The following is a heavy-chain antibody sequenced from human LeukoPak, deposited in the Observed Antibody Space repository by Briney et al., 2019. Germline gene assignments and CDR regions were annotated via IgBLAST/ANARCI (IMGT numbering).Heavy chain of an antibody. D-gene: IGHD6-6*01. CDR3: ARDPLVGSSPFDF. CDR1: GFTFGGYS. J-gene: IGHJ4*02. CDR2: ISSSGSYI. Sequence: PGGSLRLSCAASGFTFGGYSMNWVRQAPGKGLEWVPSISSSGSYIYYADSVRGRFTISRDNTKNSLYLQMNSLRAEDTAVYYCARDPLVGSSPFDFWGQGTLVTVSS. V-gene: IGHV3-21*01.